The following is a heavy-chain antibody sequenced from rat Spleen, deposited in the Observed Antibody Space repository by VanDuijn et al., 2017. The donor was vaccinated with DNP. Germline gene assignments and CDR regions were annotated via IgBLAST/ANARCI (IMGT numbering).Heavy chain of an antibody. CDR1: GFSLTSYD. CDR3: AREDYGFTYFDY. J-gene: IGHJ2*01. Sequence: QVQLKESGPGLVQPSQTLSLTCTVSGFSLTSYDVHWVLQPTGKGLEWMGIMWSGGSADYNSALKFRLSISRDTSKNQVFLKINSLHTEDIATYFCAREDYGFTYFDYWGQGVMVTVSS. V-gene: IGHV2-30*01. CDR2: MWSGGSA. D-gene: IGHD1-11*01.